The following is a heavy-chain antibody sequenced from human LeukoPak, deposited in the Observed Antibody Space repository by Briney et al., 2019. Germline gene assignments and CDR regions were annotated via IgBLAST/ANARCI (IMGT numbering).Heavy chain of an antibody. Sequence: SQTLSLTCAISGDSVSSNSGAWDWTRQSPSRGLEWLGRTYYRSKWYNDYAVSVKSRITINPDTSKNQFSLQLNSVTPEDTAVYYCARETSFRYYDFWSGWDYWGQGTLVTVSS. CDR1: GDSVSSNSGA. J-gene: IGHJ4*02. CDR3: ARETSFRYYDFWSGWDY. D-gene: IGHD3-3*01. CDR2: TYYRSKWYN. V-gene: IGHV6-1*01.